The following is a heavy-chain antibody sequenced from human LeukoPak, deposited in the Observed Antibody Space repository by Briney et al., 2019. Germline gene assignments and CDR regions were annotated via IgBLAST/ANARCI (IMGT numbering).Heavy chain of an antibody. Sequence: SETLSLTCAVYGGPFSGYYWSWIRQPPGKGLEWIGEINHSGSTNYNPSLKSRVTISVDTSKNQFSLKLSSVTAADTAVYYCARAQQQGHIVVVVAAPYGDYYDYWGQGTLVTVSS. J-gene: IGHJ4*02. V-gene: IGHV4-34*01. CDR1: GGPFSGYY. CDR3: ARAQQQGHIVVVVAAPYGDYYDY. CDR2: INHSGST. D-gene: IGHD2-15*01.